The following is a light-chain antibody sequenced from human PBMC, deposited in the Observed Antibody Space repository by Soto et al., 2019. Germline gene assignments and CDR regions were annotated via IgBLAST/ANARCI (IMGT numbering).Light chain of an antibody. Sequence: DIQMTQSPSSLSASLGDRVTITCRASQGVSNFLAWYQQRPGKVPKLLIYAASTLQSGVPSRFSGSGSGTEFTLTISMRPADDVVNYYWQECSRAAWTCGQGTKVEIK. V-gene: IGKV1-27*01. CDR2: AAS. CDR3: QECSRAAWT. CDR1: QGVSNF. J-gene: IGKJ1*01.